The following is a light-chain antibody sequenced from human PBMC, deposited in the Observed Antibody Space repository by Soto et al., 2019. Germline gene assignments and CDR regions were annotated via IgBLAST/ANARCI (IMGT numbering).Light chain of an antibody. CDR2: DVN. CDR3: SSYTNTNTLV. CDR1: TSDVGGYNH. V-gene: IGLV2-14*01. J-gene: IGLJ2*01. Sequence: QSVLIQPASVSGSPGQSITISCTGTTSDVGGYNHVSWFQQHPGKVPKLMIYDVNNRPSGVSNRSSGSKSGNTASLTISGLQAEDEADYYCSSYTNTNTLVFGGGTKLTVL.